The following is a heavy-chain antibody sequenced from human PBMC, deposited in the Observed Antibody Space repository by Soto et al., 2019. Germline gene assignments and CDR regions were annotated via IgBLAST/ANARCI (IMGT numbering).Heavy chain of an antibody. Sequence: ASVKVSCKASGYTFTGYYMHWVRQAPGQGLEWMGWINPNSGGTNYAQKFQGWVTMTRDTSISTAYMELSRLRSDDTAVYYCARLRLGELSSHIYYFDYWGQGTLVTVSS. CDR3: ARLRLGELSSHIYYFDY. CDR2: INPNSGGT. J-gene: IGHJ4*02. D-gene: IGHD3-16*02. CDR1: GYTFTGYY. V-gene: IGHV1-2*04.